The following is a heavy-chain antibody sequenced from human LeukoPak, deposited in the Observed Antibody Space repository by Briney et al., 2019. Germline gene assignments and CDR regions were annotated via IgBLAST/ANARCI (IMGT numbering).Heavy chain of an antibody. CDR1: GLTFDEYG. V-gene: IGHV3-20*04. J-gene: IGHJ4*02. CDR3: ARVTWLSAAGTEGNFDY. D-gene: IGHD6-13*01. CDR2: INWYGGST. Sequence: GGSLRLSCAASGLTFDEYGMTWVRQTPGKGLEWVSGINWYGGSTGYADSVKGRFTISRHNAKNSLYLQMDSLRAEDTAVYYCARVTWLSAAGTEGNFDYWGQGTLVTVSS.